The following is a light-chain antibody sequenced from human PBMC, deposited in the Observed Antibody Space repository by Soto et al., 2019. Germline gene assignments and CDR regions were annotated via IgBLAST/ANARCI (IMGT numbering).Light chain of an antibody. V-gene: IGKV3-15*01. Sequence: EIVMTQSPATLSVSPGERATLSCRASQSMSSNLAWYQQKPSQAPRLLIYGASTRATGIPARFSGSGSGTEFTLTISSLQSEDFAVYYCQQHNNWPLTFGGGTKVEIK. J-gene: IGKJ4*01. CDR3: QQHNNWPLT. CDR2: GAS. CDR1: QSMSSN.